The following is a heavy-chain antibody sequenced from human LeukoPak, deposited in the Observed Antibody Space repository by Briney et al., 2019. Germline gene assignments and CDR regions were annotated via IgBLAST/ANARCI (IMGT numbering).Heavy chain of an antibody. J-gene: IGHJ4*02. V-gene: IGHV3-15*01. CDR3: TTERPYFDN. Sequence: GGSLRLSCAASGFTFSDAWMSWVRQAPGKGLEWVVRVKSKTHGGTTAYAAPVKGRFTISRDDSKTTVYLQMNSLKSEDAALYYCTTERPYFDNWGQGTLVTVSS. CDR1: GFTFSDAW. CDR2: VKSKTHGGTT.